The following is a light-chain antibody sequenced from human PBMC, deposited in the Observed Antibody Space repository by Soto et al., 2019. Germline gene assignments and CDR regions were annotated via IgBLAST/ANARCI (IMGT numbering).Light chain of an antibody. CDR3: QHYTDWPPTWT. CDR1: QSVSSK. V-gene: IGKV3-15*01. CDR2: RAS. Sequence: EIVMTQSPATLSVSPGERATLSCWASQSVSSKLAWYRQKPGQAPRVLIYRASTRATGIPARFSGSGFGTEFTLTISSLQSEDFAVYYCQHYTDWPPTWTFGQGTRVEVK. J-gene: IGKJ1*01.